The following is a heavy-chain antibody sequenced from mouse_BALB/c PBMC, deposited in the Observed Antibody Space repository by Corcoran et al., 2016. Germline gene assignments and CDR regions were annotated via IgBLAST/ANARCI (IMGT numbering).Heavy chain of an antibody. V-gene: IGHV1S136*01. Sequence: EVQLQQSGPELVKPGASVKMSCKASGYTFTSYVMHWVKQKPGQGLEWIGYINPYNDGTKYNEKFKGKATLTSDKSSSTAYMELSSLTSEDSAVYYCARGRYDGKRYFDVWGAGTTVTVSS. CDR1: GYTFTSYV. CDR3: ARGRYDGKRYFDV. CDR2: INPYNDGT. D-gene: IGHD2-14*01. J-gene: IGHJ1*01.